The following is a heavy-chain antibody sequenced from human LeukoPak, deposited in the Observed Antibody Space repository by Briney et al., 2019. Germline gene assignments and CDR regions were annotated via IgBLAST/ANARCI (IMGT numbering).Heavy chain of an antibody. CDR1: GGTFSSYA. CDR2: IIPILGIA. CDR3: AVSLYCGGDCYSYYFDY. V-gene: IGHV1-69*04. J-gene: IGHJ4*02. D-gene: IGHD2-21*02. Sequence: GASVKVSCKASGGTFSSYAISWVRQAPGQGLEWMGRIIPILGIANYAQKFQGGVTITADKSTSTAYMELSSLRSEDTAVYYCAVSLYCGGDCYSYYFDYWGQGTLVTVSS.